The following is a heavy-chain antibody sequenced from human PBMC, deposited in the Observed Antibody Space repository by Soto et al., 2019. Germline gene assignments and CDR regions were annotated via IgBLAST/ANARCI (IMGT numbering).Heavy chain of an antibody. Sequence: GGSLRLSCTASGFTFGDYAMSWFRQAPEKGLEWVGFIRSKAYGGTTEYAASVKGRFTISRDDSKSIAYLQMNSLKTEDTAVYYCTRVAPTNYGDYEFYYYGMDVWGQGTTVTVSS. J-gene: IGHJ6*02. V-gene: IGHV3-49*03. CDR2: IRSKAYGGTT. D-gene: IGHD4-17*01. CDR1: GFTFGDYA. CDR3: TRVAPTNYGDYEFYYYGMDV.